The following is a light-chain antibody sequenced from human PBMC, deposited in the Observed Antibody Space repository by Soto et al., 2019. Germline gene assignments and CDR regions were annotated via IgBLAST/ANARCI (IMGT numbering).Light chain of an antibody. CDR2: GAS. CDR1: QSVSSSY. Sequence: EIVLTQSPGTLSLSPGERATLSCRASQSVSSSYLAWYQQKPGQAPRLLIYGASSRATGIPDRFSGSGSGTDFTLTISRLEPEDFAVYYCHQYGVSPWTFGRGTKVEIK. J-gene: IGKJ1*01. V-gene: IGKV3-20*01. CDR3: HQYGVSPWT.